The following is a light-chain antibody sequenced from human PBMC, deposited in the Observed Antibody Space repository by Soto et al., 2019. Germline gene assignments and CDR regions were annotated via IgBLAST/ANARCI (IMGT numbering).Light chain of an antibody. CDR3: AAWDDSLNGVV. CDR2: SNN. CDR1: SSNIGSNT. V-gene: IGLV1-44*01. Sequence: QSALTQPPSASGTPGQRVTISCSGSSSNIGSNTVNWYQQLPGTAPKLLIYSNNQRLSGVPDRFSGSKSGTSASLAISGLQSEDEADYYCAAWDDSLNGVVFGGGTKVTVL. J-gene: IGLJ2*01.